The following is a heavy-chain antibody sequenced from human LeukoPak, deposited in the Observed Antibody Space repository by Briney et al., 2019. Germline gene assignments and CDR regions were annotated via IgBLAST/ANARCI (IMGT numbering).Heavy chain of an antibody. J-gene: IGHJ4*02. D-gene: IGHD6-13*01. V-gene: IGHV3-7*01. CDR1: GFTFSSYW. Sequence: GRSLRLSCAASGFTFSSYWMNWVRQAPGKGLEWVANIKQDGSEKYYVGSVKGRFTISRDNAKNSLYLQMNSLRAEDTAVYYCSREGRGSSWSHWGQGTLVTVSS. CDR3: SREGRGSSWSH. CDR2: IKQDGSEK.